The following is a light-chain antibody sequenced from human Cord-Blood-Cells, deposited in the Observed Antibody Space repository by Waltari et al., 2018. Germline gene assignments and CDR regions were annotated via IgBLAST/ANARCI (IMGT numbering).Light chain of an antibody. J-gene: IGLJ1*01. CDR3: SSYTSSSTPLYV. CDR1: SSDVGGYNY. V-gene: IGLV2-14*03. Sequence: QSALTQPASVSGSPGQSITISCTGTSSDVGGYNYVSWYQQHPGNAPKLIIYDVSNRPSGVSNRFSGSKSGNTASLTISGLQAEDEADYYCSSYTSSSTPLYVFGTGTKVTVL. CDR2: DVS.